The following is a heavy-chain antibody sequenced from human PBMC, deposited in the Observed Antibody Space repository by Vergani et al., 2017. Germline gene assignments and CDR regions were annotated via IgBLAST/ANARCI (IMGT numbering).Heavy chain of an antibody. CDR1: GGTFSSYA. CDR3: ARAPKGESSSWYIPTYNWFDP. J-gene: IGHJ5*02. V-gene: IGHV1-69*01. Sequence: QVQLVQSGAEVKKPGSSVKVSCKASGGTFSSYAISWVRQAPGQGLEWMGGIIPIFGTANYAQKFQCRVTITADESTSTAYMELSSLRSEDTAVYYCARAPKGESSSWYIPTYNWFDPWGQGTLVTVSS. CDR2: IIPIFGTA. D-gene: IGHD6-13*01.